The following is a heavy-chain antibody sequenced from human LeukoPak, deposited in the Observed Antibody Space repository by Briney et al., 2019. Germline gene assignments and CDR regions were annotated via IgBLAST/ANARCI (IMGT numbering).Heavy chain of an antibody. J-gene: IGHJ4*02. D-gene: IGHD3-22*01. CDR3: ARASSGFLPNDY. CDR1: GYSISSGYY. Sequence: PSETLSLTCTVSGYSISSGYYWGWIRQPPGKGLAWIGSIYHSGSTYYNPSLKSRVTISVDTSKNQFSLKLSSVTAADTAVYYCARASSGFLPNDYWGQGTLVTVSS. V-gene: IGHV4-38-2*02. CDR2: IYHSGST.